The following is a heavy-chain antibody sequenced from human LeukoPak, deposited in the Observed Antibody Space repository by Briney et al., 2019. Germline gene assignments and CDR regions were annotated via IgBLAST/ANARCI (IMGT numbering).Heavy chain of an antibody. Sequence: GESLKISCKGSGYSFTNYWIGWVRQMPGKGLEWMGIIYPGDSGTRYSPSFQGQVTISADKSITTAYLQRSSLKASDTAMYYCARLLNYDDLDYWGQGTLVTVSS. CDR1: GYSFTNYW. V-gene: IGHV5-51*01. J-gene: IGHJ4*02. D-gene: IGHD3-22*01. CDR2: IYPGDSGT. CDR3: ARLLNYDDLDY.